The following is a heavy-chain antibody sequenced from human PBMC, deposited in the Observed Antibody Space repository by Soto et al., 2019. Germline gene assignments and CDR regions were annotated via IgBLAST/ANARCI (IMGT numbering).Heavy chain of an antibody. J-gene: IGHJ3*02. V-gene: IGHV4-34*01. CDR2: INHSGST. Sequence: PSETLSLTCAVYGGSFSGYYWSWIRQPPGKGLEWIGEINHSGSTNYNPSLKSRVTISVDTSKNQFSLKLSSVTAADTAVYYCARGAWAAVAGMWSIWGQGTMVTVSS. CDR3: ARGAWAAVAGMWSI. CDR1: GGSFSGYY. D-gene: IGHD6-19*01.